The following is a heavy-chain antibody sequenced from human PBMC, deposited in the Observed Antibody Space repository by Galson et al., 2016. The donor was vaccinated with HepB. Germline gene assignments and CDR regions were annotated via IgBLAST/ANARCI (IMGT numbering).Heavy chain of an antibody. J-gene: IGHJ3*02. CDR1: KFTFTSYV. CDR3: VKGQMAGTLGAFDI. Sequence: SLRLSCAASKFTFTSYVMSWVRQAPGGGLEWVSGISGSGGNTYYADSVKGRLTISRDNSKNTLYLQLNSLRAEDTALYYCVKGQMAGTLGAFDIWGQGTMVTVSS. D-gene: IGHD6-19*01. V-gene: IGHV3-23*01. CDR2: ISGSGGNT.